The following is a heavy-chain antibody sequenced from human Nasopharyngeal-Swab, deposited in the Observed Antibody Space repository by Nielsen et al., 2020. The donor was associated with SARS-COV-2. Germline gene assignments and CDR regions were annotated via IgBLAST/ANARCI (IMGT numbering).Heavy chain of an antibody. CDR2: ISSSSSYI. V-gene: IGHV3-21*01. D-gene: IGHD3-10*01. CDR1: GFTFSSYS. Sequence: GESLKISCAASGFTFSSYSMNWVRQAPGKGLEWVSSISSSSSYIYYADSVKGRFTISRDNAKNSLYLQMNSLRAEDTAVYYCARGDRSGSYYPGYWGQGTLVTVSS. CDR3: ARGDRSGSYYPGY. J-gene: IGHJ4*02.